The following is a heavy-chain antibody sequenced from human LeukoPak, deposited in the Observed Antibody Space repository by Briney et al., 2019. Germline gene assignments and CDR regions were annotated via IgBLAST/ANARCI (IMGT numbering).Heavy chain of an antibody. CDR1: GFTFSSYG. D-gene: IGHD3-22*01. Sequence: GGSLRLSCAASGFTFSSYGMHWVRQAPGKGLEWVAFIRYDGSNKYYADFVKGRFTISRDNSKNTLYLQMNSLRAEDTAVYYCAKAGSTYYYDSSGSIPSYFDYWGQGTLVTVSS. J-gene: IGHJ4*02. V-gene: IGHV3-30*02. CDR2: IRYDGSNK. CDR3: AKAGSTYYYDSSGSIPSYFDY.